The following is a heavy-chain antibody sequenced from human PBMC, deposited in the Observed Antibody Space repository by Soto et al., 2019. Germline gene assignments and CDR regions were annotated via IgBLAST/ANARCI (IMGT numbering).Heavy chain of an antibody. D-gene: IGHD2-2*02. CDR2: INPNGDT. CDR1: GGSLSGYY. Sequence: QVQLQQWGAGLLKPSETLSLTCTVFGGSLSGYYWTWIRQSPGKGLAWIGEINPNGDTNYSPSLKSRGTMSVDTSKTQFSLKLHSVTAADTAVYYCARLAEENAVLGPAPIGLDYWGQGTLVTVSS. J-gene: IGHJ4*02. CDR3: ARLAEENAVLGPAPIGLDY. V-gene: IGHV4-34*02.